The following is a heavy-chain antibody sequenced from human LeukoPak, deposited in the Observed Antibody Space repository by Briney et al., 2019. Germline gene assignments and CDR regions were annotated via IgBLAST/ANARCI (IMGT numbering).Heavy chain of an antibody. Sequence: GASVKVSCKASGGTFSSYAISWVRQAPGQGVEWMGRIIPILGIANYAQKFQGRVTITADKSTSTAYMELSSLRSEDTAVYYCARGARYGSDVSLAFDIWGQGTMVTVSS. CDR2: IIPILGIA. CDR1: GGTFSSYA. D-gene: IGHD3-10*01. V-gene: IGHV1-69*04. CDR3: ARGARYGSDVSLAFDI. J-gene: IGHJ3*02.